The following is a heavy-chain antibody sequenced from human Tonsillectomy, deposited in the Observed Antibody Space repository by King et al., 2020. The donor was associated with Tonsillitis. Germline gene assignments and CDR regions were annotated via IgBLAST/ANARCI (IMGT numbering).Heavy chain of an antibody. CDR1: GFTFSGSV. CDR2: IRTKANSHAT. Sequence: VQLVESGGGLVQPGGSLKLSCTASGFTFSGSVMHWVRQPSGKGLEWVGRIRTKANSHATAYAASVQGRFIISRDDSKNTAYLQMNSLRTEDTAVYYCSPQNDDWGQGTLVTVSS. J-gene: IGHJ4*02. V-gene: IGHV3-73*01. CDR3: SPQNDD.